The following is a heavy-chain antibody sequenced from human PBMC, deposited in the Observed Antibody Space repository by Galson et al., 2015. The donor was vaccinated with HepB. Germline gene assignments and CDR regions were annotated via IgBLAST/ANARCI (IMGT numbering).Heavy chain of an antibody. CDR3: AKCQGLTPLYFDY. Sequence: SLRLSCAASGFTFSNYAMSWVRQAPGKGPEWVSVISGSGGSTYYADSVKGRLTISRDNSKNTLYLQMNSLRAEDTAVYYCAKCQGLTPLYFDYWGQGTLVTVSS. V-gene: IGHV3-23*01. D-gene: IGHD3/OR15-3a*01. CDR2: ISGSGGST. CDR1: GFTFSNYA. J-gene: IGHJ4*02.